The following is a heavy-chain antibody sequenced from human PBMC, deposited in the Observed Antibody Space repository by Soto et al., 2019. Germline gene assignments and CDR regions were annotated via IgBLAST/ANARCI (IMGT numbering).Heavy chain of an antibody. CDR2: IYYSGST. Sequence: QVQLQESGPGLVKPSQTLSITCTVSGGSISSGGYYWSWIRQHPGKGLEWIGYIYYSGSTYYNPSLKSRVTISVDTSKNQFYLKLSSVTAADTSVYYCARVAKDILTGNDAFDIWGQGTMVTVSS. D-gene: IGHD3-9*01. V-gene: IGHV4-31*03. CDR3: ARVAKDILTGNDAFDI. CDR1: GGSISSGGYY. J-gene: IGHJ3*02.